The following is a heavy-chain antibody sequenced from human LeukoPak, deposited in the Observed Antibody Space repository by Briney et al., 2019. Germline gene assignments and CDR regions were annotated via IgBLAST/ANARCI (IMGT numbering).Heavy chain of an antibody. Sequence: GGSLRLSCAASGFTFSSYWMSWARQAPGKGLEWVANIKQDGSEKYYVDSVKGRFTISRDNAKNSLYLQMNSLRAEDTAVYYCARESRGGSSSDWGQGTLVTVSS. J-gene: IGHJ4*02. CDR1: GFTFSSYW. D-gene: IGHD6-6*01. V-gene: IGHV3-7*01. CDR2: IKQDGSEK. CDR3: ARESRGGSSSD.